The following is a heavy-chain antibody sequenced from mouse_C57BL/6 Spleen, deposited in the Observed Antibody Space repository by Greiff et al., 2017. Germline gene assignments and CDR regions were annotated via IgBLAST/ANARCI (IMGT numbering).Heavy chain of an antibody. CDR1: GFTFSDYY. D-gene: IGHD1-1*01. J-gene: IGHJ4*01. Sequence: EVMLVESEGGLVQPGSSMKLSCTASGFTFSDYYMAWVRQVPEKGLEWVANINYDGSSTYYLDSLKSRFIISRDNAKNILYLQMSSLKSEDTATYYCARDRGYGSSYAMDYWGQGTSVTVSS. CDR3: ARDRGYGSSYAMDY. V-gene: IGHV5-16*01. CDR2: INYDGSST.